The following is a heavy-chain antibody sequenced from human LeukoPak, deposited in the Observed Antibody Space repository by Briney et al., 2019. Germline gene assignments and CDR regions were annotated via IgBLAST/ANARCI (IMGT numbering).Heavy chain of an antibody. CDR3: ARDTSGFGRFDT. Sequence: PGGSLRLSCAASGFTFSMYNMNWVRQAPGKGLEWVSYITSISNTIYYADSVKGRFTISRDNANNSLYLQMNSLRAEDTAVYYCARDTSGFGRFDTWGQGTLVTVSS. D-gene: IGHD3-22*01. J-gene: IGHJ5*02. CDR2: ITSISNTI. CDR1: GFTFSMYN. V-gene: IGHV3-48*01.